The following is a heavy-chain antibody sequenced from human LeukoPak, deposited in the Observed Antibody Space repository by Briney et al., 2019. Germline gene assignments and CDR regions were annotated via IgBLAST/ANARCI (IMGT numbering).Heavy chain of an antibody. V-gene: IGHV4-59*01. CDR2: IYYSGST. D-gene: IGHD6-19*01. Sequence: SESLSLTCTVSGDSISGYYWSWIRQPPGKGLEWIGYIYYSGSTNYNPSLKSRVTISVDTSKNQFSLKLSSVTAADTAVYYCARSAGYSSGLAFDYWGQGTLVTVSS. CDR3: ARSAGYSSGLAFDY. J-gene: IGHJ4*02. CDR1: GDSISGYY.